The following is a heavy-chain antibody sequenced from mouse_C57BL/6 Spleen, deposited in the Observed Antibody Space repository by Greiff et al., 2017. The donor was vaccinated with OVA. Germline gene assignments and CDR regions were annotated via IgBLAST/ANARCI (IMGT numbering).Heavy chain of an antibody. Sequence: QVQLQQPGTELVKPGASVKLSCKASGYTFTSYWMHWVKQRPGQGLEWIGNINPSNGGTNYNEKFKSKATLTVDKSSSTAYMQLSSLTSEDSAVYYCARSRLYGSRYLYAMDYWGQGTSVTVSS. CDR1: GYTFTSYW. CDR2: INPSNGGT. V-gene: IGHV1-53*01. D-gene: IGHD1-1*01. CDR3: ARSRLYGSRYLYAMDY. J-gene: IGHJ4*01.